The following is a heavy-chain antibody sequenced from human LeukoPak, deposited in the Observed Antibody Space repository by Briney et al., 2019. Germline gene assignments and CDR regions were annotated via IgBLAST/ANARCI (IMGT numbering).Heavy chain of an antibody. V-gene: IGHV1-69-2*01. Sequence: RASVKISCKASGYTFTDYYMHWVQQAPGKGLEWMGLVDPEDGETIYAEKFQGRVTITADTSTDTAYMELSSLRSEDTAVYYCATVGRWGSRVDYWGQGTLVTVSS. D-gene: IGHD7-27*01. CDR1: GYTFTDYY. J-gene: IGHJ4*02. CDR3: ATVGRWGSRVDY. CDR2: VDPEDGET.